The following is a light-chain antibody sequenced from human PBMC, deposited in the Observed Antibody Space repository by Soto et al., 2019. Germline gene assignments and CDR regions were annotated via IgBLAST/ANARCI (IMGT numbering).Light chain of an antibody. Sequence: IQMTQSPSTLSASVGDRVTLTCRASQSFSNWLAWYQQKPGKAPKLLIYDVSSSQSGVPSRLSGSGSGTEFTLTIRNLQPDDSATYYCQQYSSYWTFGQGTKVDIK. CDR1: QSFSNW. CDR2: DVS. CDR3: QQYSSYWT. J-gene: IGKJ1*01. V-gene: IGKV1-5*01.